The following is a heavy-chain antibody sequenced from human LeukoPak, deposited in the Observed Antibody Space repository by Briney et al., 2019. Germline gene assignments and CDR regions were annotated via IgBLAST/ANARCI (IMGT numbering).Heavy chain of an antibody. CDR3: AREWEPYDAFDI. CDR2: INPNSGGT. V-gene: IGHV1-2*02. Sequence: GASVKVSCKASGYTFTGYYMHWVRQAPGQGLEWMGWINPNSGGTNYAQKLQGRVTMTTDTSTSTAYMELRSLRSDDTAVYYCAREWEPYDAFDIWGQGTMVTVSS. J-gene: IGHJ3*02. CDR1: GYTFTGYY. D-gene: IGHD1-26*01.